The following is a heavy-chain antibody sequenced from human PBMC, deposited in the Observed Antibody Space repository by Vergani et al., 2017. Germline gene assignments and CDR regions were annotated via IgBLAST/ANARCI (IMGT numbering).Heavy chain of an antibody. D-gene: IGHD3-22*01. Sequence: EVRLVESGGGLVQPGGSLRLSCAASGFTFSSYEMNWVRQAPGKGLEWVSYISSSGSTIYYADSVKGRFTISRDNAKNSLYLRMNSLRAEDTAVYYCARDRGIVVGYGMDVWGQGTTVTVSS. CDR2: ISSSGSTI. V-gene: IGHV3-48*03. CDR1: GFTFSSYE. CDR3: ARDRGIVVGYGMDV. J-gene: IGHJ6*02.